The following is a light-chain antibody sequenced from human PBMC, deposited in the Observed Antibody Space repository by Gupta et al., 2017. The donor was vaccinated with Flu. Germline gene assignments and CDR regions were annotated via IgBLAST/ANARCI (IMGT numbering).Light chain of an antibody. Sequence: KSTLSCSASQSVSSSYLAWYQQKPGQAPRLLIYCSSSRATGIPDRFSGSGSGTDFTLTISRLEPEDFAVYYCQQYGSSPRFTFGPGTKVDIK. CDR2: CSS. CDR3: QQYGSSPRFT. CDR1: QSVSSSY. J-gene: IGKJ3*01. V-gene: IGKV3-20*01.